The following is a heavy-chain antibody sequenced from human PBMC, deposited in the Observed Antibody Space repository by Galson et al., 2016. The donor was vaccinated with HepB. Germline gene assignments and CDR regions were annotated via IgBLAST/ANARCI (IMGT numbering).Heavy chain of an antibody. CDR3: ARATDYGDYANGMDV. D-gene: IGHD4-17*01. CDR2: TYYMSNWDY. J-gene: IGHJ6*04. CDR1: GDSVSRNGVT. V-gene: IGHV6-1*01. Sequence: CAISGDSVSRNGVTWNWIRQSPSRGLKWLGRTYYMSNWDYDYAVSVNSRITIIPDTSRNQFSLYLRSVTPEDTAVYYCARATDYGDYANGMDVWDGGTMVTVTS.